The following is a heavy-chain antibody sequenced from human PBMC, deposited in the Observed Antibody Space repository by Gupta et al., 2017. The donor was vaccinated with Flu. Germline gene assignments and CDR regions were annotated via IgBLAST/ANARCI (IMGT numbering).Heavy chain of an antibody. Sequence: KGLEWMGLIYPGDSDTRYSPSFQGQVTISADKSVSTAYLQWSSLKASDTAMYYCARLPPDCTSTGCYAGWFDPWGQGTLVTVSS. J-gene: IGHJ5*02. V-gene: IGHV5-51*01. CDR3: ARLPPDCTSTGCYAGWFDP. D-gene: IGHD2-2*01. CDR2: IYPGDSDT.